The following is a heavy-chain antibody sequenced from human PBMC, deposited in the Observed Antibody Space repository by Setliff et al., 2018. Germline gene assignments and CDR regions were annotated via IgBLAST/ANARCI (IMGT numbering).Heavy chain of an antibody. CDR1: GYTFTNYA. D-gene: IGHD2-21*02. J-gene: IGHJ4*02. CDR3: ARDPPYCGGDCYPDY. Sequence: GASVKVSCKASGYTFTNYAMHWVRQAPGQRLEWMGWINVGNGNTKYSQKFQGRVTITRDTSTSTAYMELRSLRSDDTAVYYCARDPPYCGGDCYPDYWGQGTLVTVSS. V-gene: IGHV1-3*01. CDR2: INVGNGNT.